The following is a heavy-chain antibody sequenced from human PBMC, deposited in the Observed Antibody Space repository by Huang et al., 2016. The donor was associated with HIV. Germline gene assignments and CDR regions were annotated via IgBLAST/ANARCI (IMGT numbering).Heavy chain of an antibody. CDR3: TRLSAEFESFYTPLYRGGTHNWFDP. D-gene: IGHD3-10*01. CDR2: VTPDESKN. V-gene: IGHV5-51*01. Sequence: EVQLVQSGAEVRKPGESLRISCTTSGYNFSSYWIAWVRQTPGRGLEWRGRVTPDESKNRVSVTIERQVTMSVDKSNNTAFLQWHGVTASDSVCYFCTRLSAEFESFYTPLYRGGTHNWFDPWGQGTLVSVS. J-gene: IGHJ5*02. CDR1: GYNFSSYW.